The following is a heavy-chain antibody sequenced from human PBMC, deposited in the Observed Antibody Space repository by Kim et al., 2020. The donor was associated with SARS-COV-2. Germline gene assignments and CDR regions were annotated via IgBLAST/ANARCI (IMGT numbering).Heavy chain of an antibody. Sequence: GGSLRLSCAASGFTFSSYAMHWVRQAPGKGLEWVAVISYDGSNKYYADSVKGRFTISRDNSKNTLYLQMNSLRAEDTAVYYCARGLDYGNAFDIWGQGTMVTVSS. V-gene: IGHV3-30*04. CDR3: ARGLDYGNAFDI. J-gene: IGHJ3*02. D-gene: IGHD4-17*01. CDR2: ISYDGSNK. CDR1: GFTFSSYA.